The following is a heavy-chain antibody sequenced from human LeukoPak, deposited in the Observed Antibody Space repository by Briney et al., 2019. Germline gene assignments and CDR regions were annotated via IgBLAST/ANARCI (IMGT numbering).Heavy chain of an antibody. J-gene: IGHJ6*03. Sequence: GGSLRLSCEASGFTFKNAWMIWVRQAPGKGPEGVGRIKSTRDGGATEYAAPVKGRFTISRDNAKNSLYLQMNSLRAEDTAVYYCARGVIAAAGKHYYYYMDVWGKGTTVTISS. V-gene: IGHV3-15*01. D-gene: IGHD6-13*01. CDR2: IKSTRDGGAT. CDR3: ARGVIAAAGKHYYYYMDV. CDR1: GFTFKNAW.